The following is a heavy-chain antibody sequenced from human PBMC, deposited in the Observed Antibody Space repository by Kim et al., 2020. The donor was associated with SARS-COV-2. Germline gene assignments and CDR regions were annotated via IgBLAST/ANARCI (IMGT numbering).Heavy chain of an antibody. CDR3: ARDTGRGMIVVDY. CDR1: GFTFSSYS. D-gene: IGHD3-22*01. CDR2: ISSSSSYI. Sequence: GGSLRLSCAASGFTFSSYSMNWVRQAPGKGLEWVSSISSSSSYIYYADSVKGRFTISRDNAKNSLYLQMNSLRAEDTAVYYCARDTGRGMIVVDYWGQGTLVTVSS. J-gene: IGHJ4*02. V-gene: IGHV3-21*01.